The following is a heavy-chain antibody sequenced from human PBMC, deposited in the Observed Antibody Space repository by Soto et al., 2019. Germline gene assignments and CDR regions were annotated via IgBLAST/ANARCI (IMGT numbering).Heavy chain of an antibody. CDR1: GFTDGNSW. J-gene: IGHJ6*02. D-gene: IGHD1-26*01. CDR2: IKPDGSDK. V-gene: IGHV3-7*05. Sequence: ASLRISYKGSGFTDGNSWMSWDRQETGKGLEWVANIKPDGSDKYYEESVKGRFTISRDNAKNSLHLQMNSLRAEDTAVYYCAKDEVGAVYYYYYGMDVWGQGTTVTVSS. CDR3: AKDEVGAVYYYYYGMDV.